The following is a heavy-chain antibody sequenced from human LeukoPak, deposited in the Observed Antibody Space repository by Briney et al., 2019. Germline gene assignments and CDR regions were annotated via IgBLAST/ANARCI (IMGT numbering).Heavy chain of an antibody. V-gene: IGHV3-64*01. J-gene: IGHJ4*02. D-gene: IGHD1-26*01. CDR2: ISSNGGST. Sequence: GGSLRLSCAASGFTFSSYWMSWVRQAPGKGLEYVSAISSNGGSTYYANSVKGRFTISRDNSKNTLYLQMGSLRAEDMAVYYCARVGASHSFDYWGQGTLVTVSS. CDR1: GFTFSSYW. CDR3: ARVGASHSFDY.